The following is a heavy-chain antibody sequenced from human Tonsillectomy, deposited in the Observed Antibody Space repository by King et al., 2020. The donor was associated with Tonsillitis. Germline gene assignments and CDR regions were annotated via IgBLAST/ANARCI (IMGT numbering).Heavy chain of an antibody. Sequence: QLVQSGAEVKKPGESLKISCQGSVYIFTSYWIGWVRHMPGKGLEWMGIIHPGDSDTRYSPSFQVQVAISADRSIGTAYLQWSSLKASDTAIYYCAKQGDHYFGSGSFTDWGQGTRVTVSS. J-gene: IGHJ4*02. V-gene: IGHV5-51*01. CDR3: AKQGDHYFGSGSFTD. CDR1: VYIFTSYW. CDR2: IHPGDSDT. D-gene: IGHD3-10*01.